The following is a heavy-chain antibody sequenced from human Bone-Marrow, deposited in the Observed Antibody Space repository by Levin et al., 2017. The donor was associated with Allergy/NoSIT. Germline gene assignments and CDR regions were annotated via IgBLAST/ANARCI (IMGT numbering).Heavy chain of an antibody. CDR2: IWGSNK. CDR3: ARGRGYDYGDFRVLDV. V-gene: IGHV3-33*01. CDR1: GFTFSNYG. J-gene: IGHJ6*04. D-gene: IGHD4-17*01. Sequence: GESLKISCAASGFTFSNYGLHWVRQAPGKGLEWVSVIWGSNKDDAESVKGRFTTSRDNSKNTLYLQMNSLGVEDTAIYYCARGRGYDYGDFRVLDVWGKGTTVTVSS.